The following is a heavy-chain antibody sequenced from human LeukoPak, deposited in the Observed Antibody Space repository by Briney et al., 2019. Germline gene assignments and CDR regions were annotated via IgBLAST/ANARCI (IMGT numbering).Heavy chain of an antibody. CDR2: ISSSGSTI. CDR3: ARDPLGAAAFYYYGMDV. V-gene: IGHV3-11*01. D-gene: IGHD6-13*01. Sequence: PGGSLRLPCAASGFTFSDYYMSWIRQAPGKGLEWVSYISSSGSTIYYADSVKGRFTISRDNAKNSLYLQMNSLRAEDTAVYYCARDPLGAAAFYYYGMDVWGQGTTVTVSS. CDR1: GFTFSDYY. J-gene: IGHJ6*02.